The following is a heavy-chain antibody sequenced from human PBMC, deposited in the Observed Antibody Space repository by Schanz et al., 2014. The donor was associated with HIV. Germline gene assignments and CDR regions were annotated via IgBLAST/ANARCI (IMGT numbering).Heavy chain of an antibody. CDR2: ISFDGSNK. Sequence: QVQLVESGGGVVQPGRSLILSCAASRFSFRGYGMHWVRQTPGKGLEWVAVISFDGSNKYYADSVKGRFTISRDNSKNTLYLQMNSLRAEDTAVYFCARDGNIVVIPAAKGEGSWFDPWGQGTLVTVSS. CDR1: RFSFRGYG. J-gene: IGHJ5*02. D-gene: IGHD2-2*01. V-gene: IGHV3-30*03. CDR3: ARDGNIVVIPAAKGEGSWFDP.